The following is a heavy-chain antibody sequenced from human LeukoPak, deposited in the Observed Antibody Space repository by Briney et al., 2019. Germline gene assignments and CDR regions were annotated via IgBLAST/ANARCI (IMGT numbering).Heavy chain of an antibody. Sequence: TSQILSLTCTVSGGSISSGGYYWSWIRQHPGKGLEWIGYIYYSGSTYYNPSLKSRVTISVDTSKNQFSLKLSSVTAADTAVYYCARRVAAAAGTVHGMDVWGQGTTVTVSS. CDR1: GGSISSGGYY. CDR3: ARRVAAAAGTVHGMDV. CDR2: IYYSGST. D-gene: IGHD6-13*01. J-gene: IGHJ6*02. V-gene: IGHV4-31*03.